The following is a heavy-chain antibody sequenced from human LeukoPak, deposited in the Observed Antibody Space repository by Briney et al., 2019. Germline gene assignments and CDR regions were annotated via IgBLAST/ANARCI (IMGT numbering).Heavy chain of an antibody. CDR1: GYTFTIYG. V-gene: IGHV1-18*01. CDR3: AKSHPVAAGPPDYYYYMDV. Sequence: VASVKVSCKASGYTFTIYGISWVRQAPGQGLEWMGWISAYNGNTNYAQKLQGRVTMTTDTSTSTAYMELRSLRSDDTAVYYCAKSHPVAAGPPDYYYYMDVWGKGTTVTVSS. D-gene: IGHD6-6*01. J-gene: IGHJ6*03. CDR2: ISAYNGNT.